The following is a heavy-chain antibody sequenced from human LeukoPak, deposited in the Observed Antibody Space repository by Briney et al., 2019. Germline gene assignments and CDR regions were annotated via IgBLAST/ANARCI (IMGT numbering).Heavy chain of an antibody. Sequence: KPGGSLRLSCAASGFTFSSYSMNWVRQAPRKGLEWVSSISSSSSYIYYADSVKGRFTISRDNAKNSLYLQMNSLRAEDTAVFYCARDGALYSSGWYAGYWGQGTLVTVSS. D-gene: IGHD6-19*01. V-gene: IGHV3-21*01. CDR1: GFTFSSYS. J-gene: IGHJ4*02. CDR3: ARDGALYSSGWYAGY. CDR2: ISSSSSYI.